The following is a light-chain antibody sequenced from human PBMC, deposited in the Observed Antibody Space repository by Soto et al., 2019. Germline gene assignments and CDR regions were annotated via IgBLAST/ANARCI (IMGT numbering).Light chain of an antibody. CDR3: QQYGSSPPT. CDR2: GTS. CDR1: QSVSSY. J-gene: IGKJ2*01. V-gene: IGKV3-20*01. Sequence: ETVVTQSPGTLSLSPGERATLSCRASQSVSSYSAGYQQKPGQAPRLLIYGTSSRAIGIPDRFSGSGSGTDFTLTISRLEPEDFAVYYCQQYGSSPPTFGRGTKLEIK.